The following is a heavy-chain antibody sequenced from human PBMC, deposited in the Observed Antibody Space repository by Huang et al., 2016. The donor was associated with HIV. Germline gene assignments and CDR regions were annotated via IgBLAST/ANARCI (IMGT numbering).Heavy chain of an antibody. Sequence: EVQLVESGGGLVQPGGSLRLSCAASGFTFSCYWMHWVRQAPGKGLVWVSRINSDGRSSGYADSVKGRFTISRENAKNTLYLQMNSLRAEDTAVYYCVRDPRIQSWLNYFDYWGQGTLVSVSS. J-gene: IGHJ4*02. V-gene: IGHV3-74*01. CDR1: GFTFSCYW. CDR2: INSDGRSS. CDR3: VRDPRIQSWLNYFDY. D-gene: IGHD3-22*01.